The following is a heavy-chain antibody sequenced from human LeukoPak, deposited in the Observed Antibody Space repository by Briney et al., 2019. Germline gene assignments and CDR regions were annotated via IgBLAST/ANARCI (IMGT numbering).Heavy chain of an antibody. V-gene: IGHV4-59*01. CDR1: GGSISSYY. CDR2: IYYSGST. J-gene: IGHJ4*02. CDR3: ARVRYSSSWSLFDY. D-gene: IGHD6-13*01. Sequence: SETLPLTCTVSGGSISSYYWSWIRQPPGKGLEWIGYIYYSGSTNYNPSLKSRVTISVDTSKNQFSLKLSSVTAADTAVYYCARVRYSSSWSLFDYWGQGTLVTVSS.